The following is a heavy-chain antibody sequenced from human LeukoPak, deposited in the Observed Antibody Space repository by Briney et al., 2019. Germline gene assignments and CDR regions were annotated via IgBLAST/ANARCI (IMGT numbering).Heavy chain of an antibody. D-gene: IGHD3-22*01. J-gene: IGHJ5*01. CDR1: GGSFSGYY. CDR3: ARDRSYYSDTGADS. V-gene: IGHV4-34*12. Sequence: SETLSLTCAVYGGSFSGYYWSWIRQPPGKGLEWIGEIIHRGSTNYNPSLKSRVTISVDTSKNQFSLRLSSVTAADTAVYYCARDRSYYSDTGADSWGQGILVIVSS. CDR2: IIHRGST.